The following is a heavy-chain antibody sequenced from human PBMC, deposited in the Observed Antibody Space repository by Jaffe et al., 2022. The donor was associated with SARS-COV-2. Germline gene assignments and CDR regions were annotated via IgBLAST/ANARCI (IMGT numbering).Heavy chain of an antibody. V-gene: IGHV3-33*01. J-gene: IGHJ4*02. CDR2: IWYDGSNK. Sequence: QVQLVESGGGVVQPGRSLRLSCAASGFTFSSYGMHWVRQAPGKGLEWVAVIWYDGSNKYYADSVKGRFTISRDNSKNTLYLQMNSLRAEDTAVYYCARDGTYGSALPDDYWGQGTLVTVSS. CDR3: ARDGTYGSALPDDY. D-gene: IGHD3-10*01. CDR1: GFTFSSYG.